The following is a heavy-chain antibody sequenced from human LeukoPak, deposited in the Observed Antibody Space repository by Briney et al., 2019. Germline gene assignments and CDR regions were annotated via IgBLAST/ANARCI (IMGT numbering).Heavy chain of an antibody. J-gene: IGHJ4*02. CDR1: GYTFTGYY. Sequence: ASVKVSCKASGYTFTGYYMHWVRQAPGQGLEWMGRINPNSGGTNYAQKFQGRVTMTRDTSISTAYMELRSLRSDDTAVYYCARERRNYYDSSGYYPDYWGQGTLVTVSS. V-gene: IGHV1-2*06. CDR2: INPNSGGT. D-gene: IGHD3-22*01. CDR3: ARERRNYYDSSGYYPDY.